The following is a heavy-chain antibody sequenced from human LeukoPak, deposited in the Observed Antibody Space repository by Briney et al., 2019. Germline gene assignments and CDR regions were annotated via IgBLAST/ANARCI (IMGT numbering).Heavy chain of an antibody. D-gene: IGHD2-15*01. Sequence: GGSLRLSCAASGFTFDDYGMHWVRQAPGKGLEWVSLITWDGGSTYYVDSVKGRFTISRDNSKNFLYLQMNSLRAEDTALYYCAKADLRYCTGGSCYLIDYWGQGTLVTVSS. CDR2: ITWDGGST. CDR1: GFTFDDYG. V-gene: IGHV3-43D*03. J-gene: IGHJ4*02. CDR3: AKADLRYCTGGSCYLIDY.